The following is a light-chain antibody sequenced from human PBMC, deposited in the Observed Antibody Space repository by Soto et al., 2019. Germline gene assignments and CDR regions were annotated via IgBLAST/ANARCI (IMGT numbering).Light chain of an antibody. V-gene: IGKV3-15*01. J-gene: IGKJ5*01. CDR2: GAS. Sequence: EIVMTQSPATLSVSPVERATLSCRASQGVSSYLAWYQKKPGQPPRLLIHGASTRAAGIPTRFSGSGSETEFTLTISSLQSEECAVYHCQQYSDWPITFGQGTRLEIK. CDR3: QQYSDWPIT. CDR1: QGVSSY.